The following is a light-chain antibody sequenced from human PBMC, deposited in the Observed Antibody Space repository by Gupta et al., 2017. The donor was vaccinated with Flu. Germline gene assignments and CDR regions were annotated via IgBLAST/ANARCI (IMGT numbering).Light chain of an antibody. V-gene: IGKV1-39*01. CDR2: AAS. J-gene: IGKJ4*01. CDR1: QSISSY. CDR3: QQSYSTPRT. Sequence: PSSLSASVGDRVTITCRASQSISSYLNWYQQKPGKAPKLLIYAASSLQSGVPARFSGSGSGTDFTLTISSLQPEDFATYYCQQSYSTPRTFGGGTKVEIK.